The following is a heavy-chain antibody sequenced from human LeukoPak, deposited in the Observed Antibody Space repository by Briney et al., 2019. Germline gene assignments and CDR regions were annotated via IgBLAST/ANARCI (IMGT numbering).Heavy chain of an antibody. J-gene: IGHJ4*02. D-gene: IGHD3-22*01. CDR3: AKWGYGSGGYYPA. Sequence: PGGSLRLSCAASGFTFNSYSMSWVRQAPGKGLEWVSAISGSGDGTYYLDSVKGRFTISRDNSKNTLYMQMNSLRAEDTAVYYCAKWGYGSGGYYPAWGQGTLVTVSS. CDR1: GFTFNSYS. CDR2: ISGSGDGT. V-gene: IGHV3-23*01.